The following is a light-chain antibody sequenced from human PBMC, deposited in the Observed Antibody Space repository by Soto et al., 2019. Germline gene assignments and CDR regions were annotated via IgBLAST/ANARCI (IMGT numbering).Light chain of an antibody. J-gene: IGLJ2*01. CDR2: EVS. V-gene: IGLV2-18*02. CDR3: SSFTSDSTLV. CDR1: SSDVGNYNR. Sequence: QSALTQPPSVSGSPGQSVTISCTGTSSDVGNYNRVSWYQQSPGTTPKVMIYEVSNRPSRVPDRFSGSKSGNTASLTISGLQAEDEADYYCSSFTSDSTLVFGGGTKLTVL.